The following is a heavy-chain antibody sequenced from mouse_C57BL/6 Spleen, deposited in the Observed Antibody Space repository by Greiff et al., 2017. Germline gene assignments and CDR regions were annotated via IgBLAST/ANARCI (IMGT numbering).Heavy chain of an antibody. J-gene: IGHJ1*03. CDR3: ARDGFITTVVATGFDV. CDR1: GFTFSDSY. D-gene: IGHD1-1*01. Sequence: EVQGVEPAGGLVQPGRSMKLSCTASGFTFSDSYMAWVRQVPEKGLEWVANINYDGSSTYSLDSLKSRFILSRDNAKNILYLQMSSLKSEDTATYYCARDGFITTVVATGFDVWGTGTTVTVSS. V-gene: IGHV5-16*01. CDR2: INYDGSST.